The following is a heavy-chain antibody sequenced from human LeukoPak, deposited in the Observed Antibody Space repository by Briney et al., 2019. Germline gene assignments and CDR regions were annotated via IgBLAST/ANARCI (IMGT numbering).Heavy chain of an antibody. CDR1: GGSISSGGYY. J-gene: IGHJ5*02. CDR2: IYYSGST. CDR3: ARVGYCSGGSCYSTYNWFDP. V-gene: IGHV4-31*03. Sequence: PSQTLSLTCTVSGGSISSGGYYWSWIRQHPGKGLEWIGYIYYSGSTYYNPSLKSRVTISVDTSKNQFSLKLSSVTAADTAVYYCARVGYCSGGSCYSTYNWFDPWGQGTLVTVSS. D-gene: IGHD2-15*01.